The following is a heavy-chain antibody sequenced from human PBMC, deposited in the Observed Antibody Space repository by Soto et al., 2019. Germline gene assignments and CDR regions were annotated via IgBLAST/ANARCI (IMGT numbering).Heavy chain of an antibody. V-gene: IGHV4-34*01. J-gene: IGHJ6*02. CDR2: ITHSGRT. Sequence: QVLLQQWGAGLFKPSETLSLTCAVYGGSFSGYYWSWIRQSPGKGLEWIGEITHSGRTNNNTSLKSRVTMSMDTSKHQFYLKLAAVTAADTAIYDCACRKSPLITVVAAARGLTYGMDVCGQGTTVTGSS. CDR3: ACRKSPLITVVAAARGLTYGMDV. CDR1: GGSFSGYY. D-gene: IGHD2-15*01.